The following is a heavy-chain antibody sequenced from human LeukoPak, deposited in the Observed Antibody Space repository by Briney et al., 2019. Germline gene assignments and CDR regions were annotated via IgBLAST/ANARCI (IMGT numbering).Heavy chain of an antibody. Sequence: GGSLRLSCTASGFTFGDHVMSWVRQAPGKGLEWVGFIRSKAYGGTTEYAASVKGRFTISRDDSKSIAYLQMNSLKTEDTAVYYCRVLRGDDCYFFDYWGQGTLVTVSS. CDR2: IRSKAYGGTT. D-gene: IGHD2-21*02. V-gene: IGHV3-49*04. CDR1: GFTFGDHV. J-gene: IGHJ4*02. CDR3: RVLRGDDCYFFDY.